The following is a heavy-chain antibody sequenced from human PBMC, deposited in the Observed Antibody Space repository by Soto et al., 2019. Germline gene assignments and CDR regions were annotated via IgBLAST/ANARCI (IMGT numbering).Heavy chain of an antibody. CDR2: IYYSGST. V-gene: IGHV4-59*08. CDR1: GGSISSYY. CDR3: ARQYCSSTSCYIPYYYMDV. D-gene: IGHD2-2*02. Sequence: PSETLSLTCTVSGGSISSYYWSWIRQPPGEELEWIGYIYYSGSTNYNPSLKSRVTISVDTSKNQFSLKLSSVAAADTAVYYCARQYCSSTSCYIPYYYMDVWGKGTTVTVSS. J-gene: IGHJ6*03.